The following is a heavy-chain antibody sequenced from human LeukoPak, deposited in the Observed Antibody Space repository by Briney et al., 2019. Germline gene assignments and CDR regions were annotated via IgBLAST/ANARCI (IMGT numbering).Heavy chain of an antibody. D-gene: IGHD3-22*01. J-gene: IGHJ6*02. CDR3: ARAPLFPSSGYYFHYGMDV. Sequence: GASVKVSCKASGYTFTSYDINWVRQATGQGLEWMGLINPNSGGTNYAQKFQGWVTMTRDTSISTAYMELSRLRSDDTAVYYCARAPLFPSSGYYFHYGMDVWGQGTTVTVSS. V-gene: IGHV1-2*04. CDR1: GYTFTSYD. CDR2: INPNSGGT.